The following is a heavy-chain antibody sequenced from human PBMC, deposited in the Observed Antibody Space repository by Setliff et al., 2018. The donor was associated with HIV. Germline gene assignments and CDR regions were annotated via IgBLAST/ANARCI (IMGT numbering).Heavy chain of an antibody. D-gene: IGHD1-26*01. CDR3: ARVPLQWELLRYFDL. CDR1: GGSISSGDYY. V-gene: IGHV4-30-4*08. Sequence: PSETLSLTCTVSGGSISSGDYYWSWIRQPPGKGLEWIGYIYYSGSTYDNPSLKSRVSITVDTPKNQFSLKLSSVTAADTAVYSCARVPLQWELLRYFDLWGRGTLVTVSS. CDR2: IYYSGST. J-gene: IGHJ2*01.